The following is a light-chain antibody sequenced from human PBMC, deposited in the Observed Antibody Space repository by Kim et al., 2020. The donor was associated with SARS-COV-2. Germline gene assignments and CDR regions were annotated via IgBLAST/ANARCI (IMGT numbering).Light chain of an antibody. Sequence: SPRGKGTLPCSADHSVSSNNFASYHQKTGRAPRRLIYGASLRTAGVTDRLSASGAGTEFTLTTNRREPEEVVLDYCRQYENSPLTFGGGTKVDIK. CDR2: GAS. J-gene: IGKJ4*01. V-gene: IGKV3-20*01. CDR3: RQYENSPLT. CDR1: HSVSSNN.